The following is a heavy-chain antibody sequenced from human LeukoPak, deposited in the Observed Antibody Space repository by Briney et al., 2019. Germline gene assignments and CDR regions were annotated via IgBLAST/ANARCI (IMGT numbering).Heavy chain of an antibody. D-gene: IGHD5-12*01. CDR1: GGSISSYY. CDR3: ARVGRTWAGYSGYDWDFDY. Sequence: SETLSLTCTVSGGSISSYYWSWIRQPPGKGLEWIGYIYYSGSTNYNPSLKSRVTISVDTSKNQFSLKLSSVTAADTAVYYCARVGRTWAGYSGYDWDFDYWGRGTLVTVSS. CDR2: IYYSGST. J-gene: IGHJ4*02. V-gene: IGHV4-59*01.